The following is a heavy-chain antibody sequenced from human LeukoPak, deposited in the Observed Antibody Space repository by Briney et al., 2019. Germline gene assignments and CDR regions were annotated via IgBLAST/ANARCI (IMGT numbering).Heavy chain of an antibody. J-gene: IGHJ4*02. CDR3: ARGPNYVWGSYRYFDY. Sequence: SETLSLTCTVSGGSISSGDYYWSWIRQPPGKGLEWIGYIYYSGSTYYSPSLKSRVTISVDTSKNQFSVKLNSVTAADTAVYYCARGPNYVWGSYRYFDYWGQGTLVTVSS. CDR1: GGSISSGDYY. D-gene: IGHD3-16*02. CDR2: IYYSGST. V-gene: IGHV4-30-4*01.